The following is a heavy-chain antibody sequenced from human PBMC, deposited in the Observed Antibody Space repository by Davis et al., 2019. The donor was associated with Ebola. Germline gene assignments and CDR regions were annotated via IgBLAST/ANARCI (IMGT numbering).Heavy chain of an antibody. J-gene: IGHJ4*02. CDR3: ARGTGGVATLNY. Sequence: MPSETLSLTCTVSGDSISTYYWSWIRQPPGKGLEWIGYIHYSGSTNYNPSLKSRFTISVDTSKNQFSLRLSSITTADAAVYYCARGTGGVATLNYWGQGTLVTVSS. V-gene: IGHV4-59*01. CDR2: IHYSGST. CDR1: GDSISTYY. D-gene: IGHD3-16*01.